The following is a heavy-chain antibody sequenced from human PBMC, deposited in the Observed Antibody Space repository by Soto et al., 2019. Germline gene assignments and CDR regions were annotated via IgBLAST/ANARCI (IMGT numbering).Heavy chain of an antibody. J-gene: IGHJ4*02. D-gene: IGHD6-19*01. V-gene: IGHV1-18*04. CDR3: ARISSPRSGWIPDY. CDR1: GYPFTSNS. Sequence: ASVKVSCKASGYPFTSNSIGCGRQAPGQGLEWMGWINVYNGNTKYAQHLQRRVTLTTDKSTSTAYMDLRSLRSDKTAVDYLARISSPRSGWIPDYWAQGTVVTVSS. CDR2: INVYNGNT.